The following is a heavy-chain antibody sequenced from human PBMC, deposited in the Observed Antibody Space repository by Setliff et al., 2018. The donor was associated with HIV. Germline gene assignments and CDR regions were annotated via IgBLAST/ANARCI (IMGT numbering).Heavy chain of an antibody. V-gene: IGHV3-30*04. CDR3: ARAPSWQRQVDY. D-gene: IGHD6-25*01. J-gene: IGHJ4*02. Sequence: GGSLRLSCAASGFTFSSYAMSWVRQAPGKGLEWVAVISHDAKYTFYSDSVKGRFTISRDNSKNTVFLQMGSLRPNDTATYYCARAPSWQRQVDYWGQGTLVTVSS. CDR2: ISHDAKYT. CDR1: GFTFSSYA.